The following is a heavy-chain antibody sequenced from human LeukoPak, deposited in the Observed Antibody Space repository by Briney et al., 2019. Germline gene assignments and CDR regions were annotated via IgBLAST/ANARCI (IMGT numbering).Heavy chain of an antibody. CDR1: GGSISSNY. D-gene: IGHD3-22*01. CDR2: IYYSGST. Sequence: ASETLSLTCTVSGGSISSNYWSWVRQPPGKGLEWIGYIYYSGSTNYNPSLKSRVTISVDTSKNQFSLKLSSVTAADTAVYYCARLWNYYDSSGYYARRYAFDIWGQGTMVTVSS. J-gene: IGHJ3*02. V-gene: IGHV4-59*08. CDR3: ARLWNYYDSSGYYARRYAFDI.